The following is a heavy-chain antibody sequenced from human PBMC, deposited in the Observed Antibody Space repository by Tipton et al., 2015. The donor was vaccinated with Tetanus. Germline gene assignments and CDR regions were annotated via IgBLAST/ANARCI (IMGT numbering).Heavy chain of an antibody. CDR3: ARDRLWFGELSHYYYYGMDV. CDR2: ISSSSSTI. Sequence: SLRLSCAASGFTFSSYSMNWVRQAPGKGLEWVSYISSSSSTIYYADSVKGRFTISRGNAKNSLYLQMNSLRDEDTAVYYCARDRLWFGELSHYYYYGMDVWGQGTTVTVSS. D-gene: IGHD3-10*01. CDR1: GFTFSSYS. J-gene: IGHJ6*02. V-gene: IGHV3-48*02.